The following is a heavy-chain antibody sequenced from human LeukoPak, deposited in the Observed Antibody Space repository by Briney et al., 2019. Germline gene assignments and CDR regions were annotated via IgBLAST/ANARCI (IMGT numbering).Heavy chain of an antibody. CDR3: ARVYCSSTSCYFGAFDI. Sequence: ASVKVSCKASGYTFTGYYMHWVRQAPGQGLEWMGRINPNSGGTNYAQKFQGRVTMTRDTSISTAYMELSRLRSDDTAAYYCARVYCSSTSCYFGAFDIWGQGTMVTVSS. CDR1: GYTFTGYY. V-gene: IGHV1-2*06. CDR2: INPNSGGT. J-gene: IGHJ3*02. D-gene: IGHD2-2*01.